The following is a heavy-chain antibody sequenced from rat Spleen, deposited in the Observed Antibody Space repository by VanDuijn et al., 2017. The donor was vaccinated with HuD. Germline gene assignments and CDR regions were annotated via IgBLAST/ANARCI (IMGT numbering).Heavy chain of an antibody. CDR3: AKEGFGVTFAY. CDR1: GFTFNNYW. J-gene: IGHJ3*01. V-gene: IGHV5-31*01. D-gene: IGHD4-3*01. Sequence: EVQMVESGGGLVQPGRSLKLSCIASGFTFNNYWMTWIRQAPGKGLEWVASITNIAGRTHYPDSVKGLFTISRDIAKSTLFLQMNSLKSEDTATYYCAKEGFGVTFAYWGQGTLVTVSS. CDR2: ITNIAGRT.